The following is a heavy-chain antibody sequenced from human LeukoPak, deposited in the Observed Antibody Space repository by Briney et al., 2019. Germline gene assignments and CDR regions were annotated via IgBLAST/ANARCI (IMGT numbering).Heavy chain of an antibody. V-gene: IGHV7-4-1*02. J-gene: IGHJ5*02. Sequence: ASVKVSCKASGYIFTAFAINWVRQAPGQGLKWMGWINTNTGNPTYAQGFTGRFVFSLDTSVSTAYLQISSLKADDTAVYYCAREGWFDPWGQGTLVTVSS. CDR1: GYIFTAFA. CDR3: AREGWFDP. CDR2: INTNTGNP.